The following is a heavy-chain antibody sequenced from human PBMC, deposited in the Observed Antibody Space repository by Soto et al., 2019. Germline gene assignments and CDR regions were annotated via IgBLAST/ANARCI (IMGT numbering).Heavy chain of an antibody. CDR2: ITPNSGET. Sequence: GGSLRLSCAASGFAFNDFSMSWVRQAPGKGLEWVSSITPNSGETHYPQSLAGRFTISRDNSKSTVSLQMNSLRAEDTAVYYCARGVDYGDYAIDYWGRGTLVTVSS. J-gene: IGHJ4*02. V-gene: IGHV3-23*01. D-gene: IGHD4-17*01. CDR1: GFAFNDFS. CDR3: ARGVDYGDYAIDY.